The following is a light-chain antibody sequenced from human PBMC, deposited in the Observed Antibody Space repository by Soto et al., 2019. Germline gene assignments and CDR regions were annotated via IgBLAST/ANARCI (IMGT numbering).Light chain of an antibody. CDR2: QIS. Sequence: DIVMTQTPLSSPVTLGQPASISCRSSQSLEHSDGNTYLSWLQQRPGQPPRLLLYQISNRFSGVPGRFSGRGAGTDFPLRISRVAKEDVGVYYCMQDAQFPHSFGGGTKVEIK. V-gene: IGKV2-24*01. J-gene: IGKJ4*01. CDR1: QSLEHSDGNTY. CDR3: MQDAQFPHS.